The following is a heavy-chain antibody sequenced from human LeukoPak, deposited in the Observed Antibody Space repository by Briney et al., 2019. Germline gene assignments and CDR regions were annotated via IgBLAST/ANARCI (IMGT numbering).Heavy chain of an antibody. CDR2: IYYSGST. D-gene: IGHD5-18*01. J-gene: IGHJ4*02. CDR3: ASPGPPRGYSYGPPTN. V-gene: IGHV4-30-4*01. CDR1: GGSISSGDYY. Sequence: SQTLSLTCTVSGGSISSGDYYWSWIRQPPGKGLEWIGYIYYSGSTYCNPSLKSRVTISVDTSKNQFSLKLSSVTAADTAVYYCASPGPPRGYSYGPPTNWGQGTLVTVSS.